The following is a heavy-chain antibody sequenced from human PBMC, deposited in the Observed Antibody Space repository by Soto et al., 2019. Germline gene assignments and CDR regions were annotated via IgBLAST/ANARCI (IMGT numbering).Heavy chain of an antibody. J-gene: IGHJ6*02. CDR2: IDTCGTT. CDR3: ARGPRGYVYYHGMDV. CDR1: AGSISSYY. D-gene: IGHD3-16*01. V-gene: IGHV4-4*07. Sequence: SENLSLTGTVSAGSISSYYCSWIRQAAGKGLQWRGRIDTCGTTNDNPSLRSRVTMSVGGAKNQFSRNLSSVIAADTAVYCCARGPRGYVYYHGMDVWGQGTTVTVSS.